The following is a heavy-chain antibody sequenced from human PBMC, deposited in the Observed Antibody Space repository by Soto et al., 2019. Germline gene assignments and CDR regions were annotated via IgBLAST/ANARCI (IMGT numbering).Heavy chain of an antibody. CDR3: ARHWAGTYYDFWSGPPKLYYYYGMDV. CDR2: IYPGDSDT. J-gene: IGHJ6*02. V-gene: IGHV5-51*01. D-gene: IGHD3-3*01. Sequence: GESLKISCKGSGYTFTDYWIGWVRQLPGKGLEWMGIIYPGDSDTRYSPSFQGQVTISADKSISTAYLQWSSLKASDTAMYYCARHWAGTYYDFWSGPPKLYYYYGMDVWGQGTTVTVSS. CDR1: GYTFTDYW.